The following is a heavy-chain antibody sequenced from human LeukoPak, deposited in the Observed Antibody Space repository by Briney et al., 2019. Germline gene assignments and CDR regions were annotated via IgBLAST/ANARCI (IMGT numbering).Heavy chain of an antibody. CDR2: IYYSGNT. J-gene: IGHJ3*02. CDR1: GGSISSYY. D-gene: IGHD3-22*01. CDR3: ARLARGYYDSGGDAFDI. V-gene: IGHV4-59*01. Sequence: SETLSLTCTVSGGSISSYYWSWIRQPPGKGLEWIGYIYYSGNTNYNPSLKSRVTISVDTSKNQFSLKLSSVTAADTAVYYCARLARGYYDSGGDAFDIWGQGTMVTVSS.